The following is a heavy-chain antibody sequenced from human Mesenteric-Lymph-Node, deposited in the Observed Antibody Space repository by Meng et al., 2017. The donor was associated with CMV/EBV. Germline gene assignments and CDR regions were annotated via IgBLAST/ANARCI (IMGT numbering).Heavy chain of an antibody. V-gene: IGHV4-39*01. Sequence: QLHWQESGPGLVKPSETLSLSCIVSGDSISNSTYYWTWIRQPPGKGLEWIGSVHHSGTTYYNPSLKGRLTISVDTSANLFSLRLTTVTAADTATYYCARRGNYDSDYSEYWGQGTLVTVSS. CDR3: ARRGNYDSDYSEY. CDR2: VHHSGTT. J-gene: IGHJ4*02. D-gene: IGHD3-22*01. CDR1: GDSISNSTYY.